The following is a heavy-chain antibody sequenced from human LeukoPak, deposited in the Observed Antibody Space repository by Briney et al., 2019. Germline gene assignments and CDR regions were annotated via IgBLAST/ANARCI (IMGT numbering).Heavy chain of an antibody. D-gene: IGHD3-16*01. J-gene: IGHJ6*02. CDR2: INPNSGGT. CDR1: GYTSTGKF. Sequence: ASVKVSCKASGYTSTGKFTHWVRQAPGQGLEWMGWINPNSGGTNYAQKFQGRVTMTRDTSISTAYMELSRLRSDDTAVYYCARGGEGSYGMDVWGQGTTVTVS. CDR3: ARGGEGSYGMDV. V-gene: IGHV1-2*02.